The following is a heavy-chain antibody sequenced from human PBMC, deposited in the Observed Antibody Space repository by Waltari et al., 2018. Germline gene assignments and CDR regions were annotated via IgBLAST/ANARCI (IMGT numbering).Heavy chain of an antibody. CDR1: GFTVSSNY. CDR3: ARDRGIAVAGTRKYYYYMDV. Sequence: EVQLVETGGGLIQPGGSLRLSCAASGFTVSSNYMSWVSQAPGKGLEWVSVIYSGGSTYYADSVKGRFTISRDNSKNTLYLQMNSLRAEDTAVYYCARDRGIAVAGTRKYYYYMDVWGKGTTVTVSS. V-gene: IGHV3-53*02. CDR2: IYSGGST. J-gene: IGHJ6*03. D-gene: IGHD6-19*01.